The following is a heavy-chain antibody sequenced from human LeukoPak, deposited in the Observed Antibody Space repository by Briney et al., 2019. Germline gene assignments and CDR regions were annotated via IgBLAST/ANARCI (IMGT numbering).Heavy chain of an antibody. CDR2: MNPNSGNT. CDR1: GYTFTSYD. Sequence: ASVKVSCKASGYTFTSYDINWVRQATGQGLEWMGWMNPNSGNTGYAQKFQGRVTMTRNTSISTAYMELSSLRSEDTAVYYCARPKPSRDGYNLWYWGQGTLVTVPS. D-gene: IGHD5-24*01. CDR3: ARPKPSRDGYNLWY. V-gene: IGHV1-8*01. J-gene: IGHJ4*02.